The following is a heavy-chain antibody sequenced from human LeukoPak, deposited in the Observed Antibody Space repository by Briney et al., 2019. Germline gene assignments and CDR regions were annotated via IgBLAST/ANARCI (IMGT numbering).Heavy chain of an antibody. J-gene: IGHJ4*02. Sequence: TPSEALSLTCAVYGGSFSGYYWSWIRQPPGKGLEWIGEINHSGSTNYNPSLKSRVTISVETSKNQFSLKLNSVSAADTAMYYCARHESAVGALFYWGQGTLVTVSS. CDR2: INHSGST. CDR3: ARHESAVGALFY. D-gene: IGHD3-16*01. V-gene: IGHV4-34*01. CDR1: GGSFSGYY.